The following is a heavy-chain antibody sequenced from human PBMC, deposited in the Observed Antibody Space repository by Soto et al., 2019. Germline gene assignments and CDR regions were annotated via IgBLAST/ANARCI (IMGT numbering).Heavy chain of an antibody. CDR2: IGTAGDP. CDR3: ARAGYDSSGYYFYAMDV. Sequence: LRLSCVASGFILSGYDMHWVRQATGEGLEWVSAIGTAGDPYYSGSVKGRFTISRGNAENSVYLQMNSLRAGDTAVYYCARAGYDSSGYYFYAMDVWGQGTTVTVSS. J-gene: IGHJ6*02. D-gene: IGHD3-22*01. V-gene: IGHV3-13*05. CDR1: GFILSGYD.